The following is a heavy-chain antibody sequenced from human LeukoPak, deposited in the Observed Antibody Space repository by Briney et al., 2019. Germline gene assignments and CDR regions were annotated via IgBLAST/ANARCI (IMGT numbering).Heavy chain of an antibody. J-gene: IGHJ4*02. D-gene: IGHD1-26*01. CDR2: VTGSGGGA. CDR3: AAQWEILKMFDF. CDR1: GFTFTSHA. V-gene: IGHV3-23*01. Sequence: PGGSLRLSCAVSGFTFTSHAMSWVRQAPGKGLEWVSSVTGSGGGAYYAASVKGRFTISRDNSKSTLYLQMNSLRAEDTAVYYCAAQWEILKMFDFWGQGTLVTVSS.